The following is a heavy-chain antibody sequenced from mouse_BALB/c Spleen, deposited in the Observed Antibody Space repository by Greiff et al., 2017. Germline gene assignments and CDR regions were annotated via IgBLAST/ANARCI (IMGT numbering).Heavy chain of an antibody. Sequence: QVQLQQSGAELVRPGTSVKVSCKASGYAFTNYLIEWVKQRPGQGLEWIGVINPGSGGTNYNEKFKGKATLTADKSSSTAYMQLSSLTSDDSAVYFCARGCDVGGYFDVWGAGTTVTVSS. CDR1: GYAFTNYL. V-gene: IGHV1-54*01. D-gene: IGHD3-3*01. CDR2: INPGSGGT. CDR3: ARGCDVGGYFDV. J-gene: IGHJ1*01.